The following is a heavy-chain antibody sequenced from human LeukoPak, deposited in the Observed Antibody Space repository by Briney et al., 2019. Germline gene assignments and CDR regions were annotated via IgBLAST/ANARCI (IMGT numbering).Heavy chain of an antibody. CDR2: INHSGST. CDR3: ARGKVTYMLENDY. D-gene: IGHD2-21*02. CDR1: GGSFSGYY. V-gene: IGHV4-34*01. J-gene: IGHJ4*02. Sequence: SETLSLTCAVYGGSFSGYYWSWIRQPPGKGLEWIGEINHSGSTSYNPSLKSRVTISVDTSKNQFSLKLSSVTAADTAVYYCARGKVTYMLENDYWGQGTLVTVSS.